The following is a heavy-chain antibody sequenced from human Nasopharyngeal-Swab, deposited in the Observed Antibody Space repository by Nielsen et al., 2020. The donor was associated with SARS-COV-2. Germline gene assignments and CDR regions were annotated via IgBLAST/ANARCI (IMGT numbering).Heavy chain of an antibody. CDR3: ARDLTGTGYYGMDV. J-gene: IGHJ6*02. CDR1: GFTLSSYA. CDR2: ISYDGSNK. D-gene: IGHD1-7*01. Sequence: GESLKISCAASGFTLSSYAMHWVRQAPGKGLEWVAVISYDGSNKYYADSVKGRFTISRDNSKNTLYLQMNSLRAEDTAVYYCARDLTGTGYYGMDVWGQGTTVTVSS. V-gene: IGHV3-30-3*01.